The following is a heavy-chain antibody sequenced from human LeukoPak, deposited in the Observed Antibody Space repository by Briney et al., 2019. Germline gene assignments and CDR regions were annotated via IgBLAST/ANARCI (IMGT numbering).Heavy chain of an antibody. CDR3: ASGGDGYDNTVYFVH. J-gene: IGHJ4*02. Sequence: GESLRISCMGTGYSFTTYWIGWVRQMPGKGLEWMGIIYPGDSDTRYSPSFEGQVIISADESVSTAYLQWSSLKASDTAMYYCASGGDGYDNTVYFVHWGQGTLVTVSS. V-gene: IGHV5-51*01. CDR1: GYSFTTYW. CDR2: IYPGDSDT. D-gene: IGHD3-22*01.